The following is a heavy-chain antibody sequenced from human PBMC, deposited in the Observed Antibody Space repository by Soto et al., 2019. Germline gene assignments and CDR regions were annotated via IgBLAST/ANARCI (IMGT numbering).Heavy chain of an antibody. D-gene: IGHD6-19*01. V-gene: IGHV3-7*03. CDR2: VNEDGSEE. CDR1: GFSFSGNW. CDR3: ARLRSGWSIDY. Sequence: VGSLRLSCAASGFSFSGNWMTWVRQAPGKGLEWVANVNEDGSEENYVDSVKGRFTISRDNAKNSLYLQVNSLTAADTAVYYCARLRSGWSIDYWGQGALVTVSS. J-gene: IGHJ4*02.